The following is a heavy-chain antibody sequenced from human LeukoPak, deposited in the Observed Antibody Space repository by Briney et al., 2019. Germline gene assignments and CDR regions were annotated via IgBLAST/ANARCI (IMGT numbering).Heavy chain of an antibody. CDR1: GGSISSGGYS. D-gene: IGHD6-13*01. CDR3: ARSSPGYSSTSFDY. Sequence: SETLSLTCTVSGGSISSGGYSWSWIRQHPGKGLEWIGYIYYSGSTYYNPSLKSRVTISVDTSKNQFSLRLSSVTAADTAVYYCARSSPGYSSTSFDYWGQGTLVTVSS. CDR2: IYYSGST. V-gene: IGHV4-31*03. J-gene: IGHJ4*02.